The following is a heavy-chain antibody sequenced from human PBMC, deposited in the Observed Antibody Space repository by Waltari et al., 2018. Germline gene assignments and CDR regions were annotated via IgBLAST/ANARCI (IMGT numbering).Heavy chain of an antibody. V-gene: IGHV4-39*07. CDR3: ARDGVKGYCSGGSCQNWFDP. CDR2: IYYSGST. Sequence: QLQLQESGPGLVKPSETLSLTCTVSGGSISSSSYYWGWIRQPPGKGLEWIGSIYYSGSTYYNPSLKSRVTISVDTSKNQFSLKLSSVTAADTAVYYCARDGVKGYCSGGSCQNWFDPWGQGTLVTVSS. J-gene: IGHJ5*02. D-gene: IGHD2-15*01. CDR1: GGSISSSSYY.